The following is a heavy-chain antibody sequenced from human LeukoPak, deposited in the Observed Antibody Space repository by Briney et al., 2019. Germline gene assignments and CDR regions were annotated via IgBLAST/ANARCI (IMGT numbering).Heavy chain of an antibody. CDR3: ARVRPIIATTGNSYYFAMDV. CDR2: INHSGST. J-gene: IGHJ6*02. CDR1: GGSFSGYY. V-gene: IGHV4-34*01. Sequence: SETLSLTCAVYGGSFSGYYWSWIRQPPGKGLEWIGEINHSGSTNYNPSLKSRVTMSVDMSKNQFSLKVNSMTAADTAVYYCARVRPIIATTGNSYYFAMDVWGQGATVTVSS. D-gene: IGHD1-1*01.